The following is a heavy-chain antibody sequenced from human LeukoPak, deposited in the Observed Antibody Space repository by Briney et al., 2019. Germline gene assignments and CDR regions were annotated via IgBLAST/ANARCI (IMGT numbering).Heavy chain of an antibody. Sequence: SSDTLSLTCAVYGGSFSGYYWSWIRQPPGKGLEWIGEINHSGSTNYNPSLKSRVTISVDTSKNQFSLKLSSVTAADTAVYYCAREGNTIFGVVIIGHYFDYWGQGTLVTVSS. CDR3: AREGNTIFGVVIIGHYFDY. CDR2: INHSGST. D-gene: IGHD3-3*01. V-gene: IGHV4-34*01. CDR1: GGSFSGYY. J-gene: IGHJ4*02.